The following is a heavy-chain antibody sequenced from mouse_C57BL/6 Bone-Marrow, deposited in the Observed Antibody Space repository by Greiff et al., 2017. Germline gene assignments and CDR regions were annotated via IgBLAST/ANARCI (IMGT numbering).Heavy chain of an antibody. CDR3: TRITTVVALDY. Sequence: VQLQQSGAELVRPGASVKLSCTASGFNIKDAYMHWVKQRPEQGLEWIGWIDPENGDTDYASKFQGKATITADTSSNTAYLLLSSLTSEDTADYCDTRITTVVALDYWGQGTTLTVSS. D-gene: IGHD1-1*01. J-gene: IGHJ2*01. CDR1: GFNIKDAY. V-gene: IGHV14-4*01. CDR2: IDPENGDT.